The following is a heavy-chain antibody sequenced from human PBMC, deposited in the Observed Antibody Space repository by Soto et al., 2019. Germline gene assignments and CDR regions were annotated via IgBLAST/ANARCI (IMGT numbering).Heavy chain of an antibody. V-gene: IGHV4-59*01. CDR2: VSHSGIT. CDR1: GGSITSDY. D-gene: IGHD3-22*01. Sequence: PSETLSLTCTVSGGSITSDYWNWIRQPPGKRLEWIAYVSHSGITNYSPSLQSRVTISIDTSKNELSLRLSSVTAADTAVYFCASGFFDSSGYSEAFDTWGRGTLVTVSS. J-gene: IGHJ3*02. CDR3: ASGFFDSSGYSEAFDT.